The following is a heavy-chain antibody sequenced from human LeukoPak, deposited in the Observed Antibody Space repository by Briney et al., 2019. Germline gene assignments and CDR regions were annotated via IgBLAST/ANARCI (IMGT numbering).Heavy chain of an antibody. CDR3: AKDSLLCSSTSCRMAVFDY. V-gene: IGHV3-23*01. J-gene: IGHJ4*02. CDR2: ISGSGGST. D-gene: IGHD2-2*01. CDR1: GFTFSNYA. Sequence: PPGGSLRLSCAASGFTFSNYAMSWVRQVPGKGLEWVSAISGSGGSTYYADSVKGRFTISRDNSKNTLYLQMNSLRAEDTAVYYCAKDSLLCSSTSCRMAVFDYWGQGTLVTVSS.